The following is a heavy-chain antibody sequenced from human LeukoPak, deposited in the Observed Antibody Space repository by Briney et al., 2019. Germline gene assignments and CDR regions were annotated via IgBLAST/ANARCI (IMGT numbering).Heavy chain of an antibody. CDR3: ASLFAGGGDYYFGY. V-gene: IGHV1-18*01. Sequence: ASVTVSCKASGYTFTSYGISWVRQAPGQGLEWMGWISAYNGNTNYAQKLQGRVTMTTDTSTSTAYMELRSLRSDDTAVYYCASLFAGGGDYYFGYWGQGTLVTVSS. J-gene: IGHJ4*02. D-gene: IGHD2-21*01. CDR2: ISAYNGNT. CDR1: GYTFTSYG.